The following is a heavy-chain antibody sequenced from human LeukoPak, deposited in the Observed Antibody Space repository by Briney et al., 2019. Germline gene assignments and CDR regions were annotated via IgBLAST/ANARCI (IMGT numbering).Heavy chain of an antibody. D-gene: IGHD3-9*01. Sequence: GGSLRLSCAASGFTFSSYGMHWVRQAPGKGLEWVAFIRYDGSNKYYADSVKGRFTISRDNSKNTLYLQMNSLRAEDTAVYYCAKDRNGVLRYFDWLFHWGQGTLVTVSS. V-gene: IGHV3-30*02. J-gene: IGHJ5*02. CDR3: AKDRNGVLRYFDWLFH. CDR2: IRYDGSNK. CDR1: GFTFSSYG.